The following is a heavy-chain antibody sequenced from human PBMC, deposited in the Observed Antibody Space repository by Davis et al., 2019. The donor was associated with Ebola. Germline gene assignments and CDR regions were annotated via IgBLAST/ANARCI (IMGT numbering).Heavy chain of an antibody. CDR1: GFIFSSYA. CDR3: AKNLDSTSWYADRGFDY. V-gene: IGHV3-23*01. J-gene: IGHJ4*02. D-gene: IGHD2-2*01. Sequence: GGSLRLSCAASGFIFSSYALTWVRQAPGKGLEWVSGISGSGGIPYYADSVKGRFTISRDNSKNTLYLQMNSLRAEDTAVYYCAKNLDSTSWYADRGFDYWGQGTLVTVSS. CDR2: ISGSGGIP.